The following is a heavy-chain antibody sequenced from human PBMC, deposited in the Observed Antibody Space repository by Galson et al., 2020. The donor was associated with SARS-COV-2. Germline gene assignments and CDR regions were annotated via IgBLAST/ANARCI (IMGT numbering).Heavy chain of an antibody. CDR1: GGSISRSY. CDR3: SREVPQYSSEWYMPNNWFDP. CDR2: IYYTGSTNT. Sequence: SETLSLTCTVSGGSISRSYWSWIRQPPGKGLEWNGYIYYTGSTNTNYNPSLKSRVFISLDTSENQFSLRLSSMTAADTAMYYCSREVPQYSSEWYMPNNWFDPWGQGTLVTVSS. D-gene: IGHD6-19*01. V-gene: IGHV4-59*01. J-gene: IGHJ5*02.